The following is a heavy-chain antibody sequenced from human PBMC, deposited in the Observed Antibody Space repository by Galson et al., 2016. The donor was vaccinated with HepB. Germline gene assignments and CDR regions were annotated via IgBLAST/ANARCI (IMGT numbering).Heavy chain of an antibody. CDR3: TRGWDSSGYFPHDCFEI. J-gene: IGHJ3*02. Sequence: SLRLSCAASGFTLSPYDMHWVRQVTGKGLEWVAGIASAGDTYYAVSVKGRFTISRENAKNSLSLQMNSLRSGDTALYYCTRGWDSSGYFPHDCFEIWGQGTMVAVSS. CDR1: GFTLSPYD. CDR2: IASAGDT. V-gene: IGHV3-13*01. D-gene: IGHD3-22*01.